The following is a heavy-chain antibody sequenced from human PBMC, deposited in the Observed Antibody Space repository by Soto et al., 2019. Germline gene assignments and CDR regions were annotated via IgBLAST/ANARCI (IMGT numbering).Heavy chain of an antibody. CDR3: ARDKGIAVAGSPGIINWFDP. D-gene: IGHD6-19*01. CDR2: IIPIFGTA. J-gene: IGHJ5*02. Sequence: GASVKVSCKASGGTFSSYAISWVRQAPGQGLEWMGGIIPIFGTANYAQKFQGRVTITADESTSTAYMELSSLRSEDTAVYYCARDKGIAVAGSPGIINWFDPWGQGTLVTVSS. CDR1: GGTFSSYA. V-gene: IGHV1-69*13.